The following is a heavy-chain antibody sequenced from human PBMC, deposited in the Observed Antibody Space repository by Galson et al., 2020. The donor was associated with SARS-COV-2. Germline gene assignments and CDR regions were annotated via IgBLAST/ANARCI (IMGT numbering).Heavy chain of an antibody. Sequence: GESLKISCAASGFTFSSYGMHWVRQAPGKGLEWVAVIWYDGSNKYYADSVKGRFTISRDNSKNTLYLQMNSLRAEDTAVYYCAKDLWIQLYGTGYGMDVWGQGTTVTVSS. J-gene: IGHJ6*02. CDR1: GFTFSSYG. V-gene: IGHV3-33*06. D-gene: IGHD5-18*01. CDR2: IWYDGSNK. CDR3: AKDLWIQLYGTGYGMDV.